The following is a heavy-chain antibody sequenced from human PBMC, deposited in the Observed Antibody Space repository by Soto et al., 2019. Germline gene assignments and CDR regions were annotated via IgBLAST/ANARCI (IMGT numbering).Heavy chain of an antibody. CDR2: IYYSGST. D-gene: IGHD5-12*01. CDR3: ARRYGSSFDY. J-gene: IGHJ4*02. Sequence: QVQLQESGPGLVKPSETLSLTCTLSGGSISSYYWSWIRQPPGKGLAWIGYIYYSGSTNYNPSLKSRVTISVDTSKNQFSRKLSSVTAADTAVYYCARRYGSSFDYWGQGTLVTVSS. V-gene: IGHV4-59*08. CDR1: GGSISSYY.